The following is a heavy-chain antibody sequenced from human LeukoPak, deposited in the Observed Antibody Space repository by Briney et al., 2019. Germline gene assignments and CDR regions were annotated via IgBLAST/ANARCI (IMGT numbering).Heavy chain of an antibody. CDR1: WVAPSTSGVG. D-gene: IGHD3/OR15-3a*01. V-gene: IGHV2-5*01. CDR2: IFWNDDK. CDR3: AHGWDWLALDY. Sequence: SGPTLLKPPQTLTLTFTFSWVAPSTSGVGVGWVRQPPGKALEWLTLIFWNDDKRYSPSLKSRLTITKDTSKDQVVLTMTNMDPVDTATYYCAHGWDWLALDYWGQGTLVTVSS. J-gene: IGHJ4*02.